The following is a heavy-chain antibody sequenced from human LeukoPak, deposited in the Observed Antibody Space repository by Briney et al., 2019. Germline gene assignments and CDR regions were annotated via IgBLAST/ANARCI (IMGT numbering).Heavy chain of an antibody. Sequence: ASVKVSCKASGYTFTGYYMHWVRQAPGQGLEWMGWISAYNGNTNYAQKLQGRVTMTTDTSTSTAYMELRSLRSDDTAVYYCARDKIVIRDMKGYYFDYWGQGTLVTVSS. D-gene: IGHD3-10*01. V-gene: IGHV1-18*04. J-gene: IGHJ4*02. CDR1: GYTFTGYY. CDR3: ARDKIVIRDMKGYYFDY. CDR2: ISAYNGNT.